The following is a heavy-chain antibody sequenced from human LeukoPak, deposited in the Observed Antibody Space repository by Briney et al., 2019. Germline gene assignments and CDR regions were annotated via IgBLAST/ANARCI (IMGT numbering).Heavy chain of an antibody. CDR1: GGTFSNYE. J-gene: IGHJ4*02. Sequence: SVKVSCKASGGTFSNYEINWLRQAPGQGLEWLGGIIPLYGTSSYAQRFQDRVTMTADISTTTAYMEMTSLISEDTAVYYCATNSNTGGRGNFFDSWGQGSLVTVTT. CDR3: ATNSNTGGRGNFFDS. V-gene: IGHV1-69*06. D-gene: IGHD4-23*01. CDR2: IIPLYGTS.